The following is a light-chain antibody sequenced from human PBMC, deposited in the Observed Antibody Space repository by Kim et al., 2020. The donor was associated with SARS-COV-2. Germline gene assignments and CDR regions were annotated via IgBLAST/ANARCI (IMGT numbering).Light chain of an antibody. V-gene: IGLV1-44*01. Sequence: SVLTQPPSASGTPGQRVTISCSGGRSNTGRNTVSWYQQLPGAAPKLLIYTSNQRPSGVPDRFSGSKSGTSASLAISGLQSEDEADYYCAAWDDSLNGWVFGGGTKLTVL. CDR2: TSN. CDR1: RSNTGRNT. J-gene: IGLJ3*02. CDR3: AAWDDSLNGWV.